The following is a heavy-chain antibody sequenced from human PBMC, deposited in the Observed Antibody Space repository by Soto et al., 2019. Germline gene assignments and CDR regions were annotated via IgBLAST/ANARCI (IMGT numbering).Heavy chain of an antibody. D-gene: IGHD3-10*01. Sequence: QAQLEQSGAEVKKPGASVKISCKASGYTFTNYAVHWLRQAPGQGLEWIGWLNAGNGDTKYSPTFQGTVTITRDTYASTAYMELSSLRSEDTAVYYCARQGIPYNSGSGDYFYYYYNDLDVWGKGTTVTVSS. V-gene: IGHV1-3*01. CDR1: GYTFTNYA. CDR3: ARQGIPYNSGSGDYFYYYYNDLDV. CDR2: LNAGNGDT. J-gene: IGHJ6*03.